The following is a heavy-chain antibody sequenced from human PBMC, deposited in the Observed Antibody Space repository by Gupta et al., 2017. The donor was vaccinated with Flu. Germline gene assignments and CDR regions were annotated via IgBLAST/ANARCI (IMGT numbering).Heavy chain of an antibody. J-gene: IGHJ6*02. Sequence: HWVRQATGKGLEWVSGIGTVGDTDYQDSVKGRFTISREDSKNSVYLQMNSLTAGDTAVYYCARQSKQWRGGSDYYYARDVWGQGTMVTVSS. V-gene: IGHV3-13*04. CDR3: ARQSKQWRGGSDYYYARDV. D-gene: IGHD6-19*01. CDR2: IGTVGDT.